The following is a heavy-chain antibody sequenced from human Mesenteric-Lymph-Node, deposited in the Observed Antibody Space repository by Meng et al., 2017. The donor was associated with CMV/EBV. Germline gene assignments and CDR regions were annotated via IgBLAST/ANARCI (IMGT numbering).Heavy chain of an antibody. Sequence: AVSGGSISSSNWWSWVRQPPGKGLEWIGEIYHSGSTNYNPSLKSRVTISVDKSKNQFSLKLSSVTAADTAVYYCARVDSGYGNYFDYWGQGTLVTVSS. CDR1: GGSISSSNW. V-gene: IGHV4-4*02. CDR2: IYHSGST. D-gene: IGHD5-12*01. CDR3: ARVDSGYGNYFDY. J-gene: IGHJ4*02.